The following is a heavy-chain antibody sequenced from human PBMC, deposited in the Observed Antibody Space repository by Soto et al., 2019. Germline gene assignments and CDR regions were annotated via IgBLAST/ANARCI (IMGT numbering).Heavy chain of an antibody. CDR1: GGTFSSYA. Sequence: ASVKVSCKASGGTFSSYAISWVRQAPGQGLEWMGGIIPIFGTANYAQKFQGRVTITADESTSTAYMELSSLRSEDTAVYYCARDPFYYDSSGYYPALYYFDYWGQGTLVTVSS. D-gene: IGHD3-22*01. J-gene: IGHJ4*02. CDR2: IIPIFGTA. CDR3: ARDPFYYDSSGYYPALYYFDY. V-gene: IGHV1-69*13.